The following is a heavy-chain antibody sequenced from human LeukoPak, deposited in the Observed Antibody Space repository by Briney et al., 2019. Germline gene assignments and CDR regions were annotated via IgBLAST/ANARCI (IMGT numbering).Heavy chain of an antibody. CDR1: GGSISNYY. CDR3: ARLNGGY. D-gene: IGHD1-1*01. CDR2: INYSGST. Sequence: SETLSLTCTVSGGSISNYYWSWIRQPPGRGLEWIGYINYSGSTNYNPSLKNRVTISVDTSKNQFSLKVTSVTAADTAVYYCARLNGGYWGQGTLVPVSS. J-gene: IGHJ4*02. V-gene: IGHV4-59*08.